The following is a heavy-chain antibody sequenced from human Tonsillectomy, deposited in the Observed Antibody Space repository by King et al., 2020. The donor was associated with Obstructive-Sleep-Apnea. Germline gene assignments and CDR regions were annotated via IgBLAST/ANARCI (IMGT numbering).Heavy chain of an antibody. CDR1: GGSISNNY. CDR3: ARHKAPGTPAFDY. Sequence: VQLQESGPGLVKPSETLSLTCTVSGGSISNNYWSLVRQTPGKGLEWICDIYYTGSTNYNPPLKSPVTLSLDTTKNPFSRKLSSGTAADTAVYSCARHKAPGTPAFDYWGQGTLVTVSS. V-gene: IGHV4-59*08. J-gene: IGHJ4*02. D-gene: IGHD6-13*01. CDR2: IYYTGST.